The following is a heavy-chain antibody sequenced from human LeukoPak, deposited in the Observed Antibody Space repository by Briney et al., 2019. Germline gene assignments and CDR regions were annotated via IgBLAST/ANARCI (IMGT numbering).Heavy chain of an antibody. CDR1: GFTFSDYY. CDR2: ISSSGSTI. CDR3: ARVATPRIPNYYMDV. D-gene: IGHD5-18*01. J-gene: IGHJ6*03. V-gene: IGHV3-11*01. Sequence: GGSLRLSCAASGFTFSDYYMSWIRQAPGKGLEWVSYISSSGSTIYYADSVKGRFTISRDNAKNSLYLQMNSLRAGDTAVYYCARVATPRIPNYYMDVWGKGTTVTVSS.